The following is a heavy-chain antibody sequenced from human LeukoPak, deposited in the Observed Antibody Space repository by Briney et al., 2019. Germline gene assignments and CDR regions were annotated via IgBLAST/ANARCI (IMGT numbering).Heavy chain of an antibody. D-gene: IGHD5-12*01. Sequence: GGSLRLSCAASKFTFSNYWMTWVRQAAGKGLEWVANINQDGSEKYYVDSVKGRFTISRNNDKNSLYLQMNSLGAEDTAVYYCVRDLGTTGYDLLDPWGQGTLVTVSS. CDR2: INQDGSEK. CDR3: VRDLGTTGYDLLDP. J-gene: IGHJ5*02. V-gene: IGHV3-7*01. CDR1: KFTFSNYW.